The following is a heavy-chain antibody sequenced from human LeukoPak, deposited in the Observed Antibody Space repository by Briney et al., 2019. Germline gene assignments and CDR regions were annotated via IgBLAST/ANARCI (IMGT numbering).Heavy chain of an antibody. Sequence: SETLSLTCTVSGGSISSGGYYWSWIRQPPGKGLEWIGEINHSGSTNYNPSLKSRVTISVDTSKNQFSLKLSSVTAADTAVYYCARGLRGIAAAGLPFFDYWGQGTLVTVSS. CDR1: GGSISSGGYY. CDR3: ARGLRGIAAAGLPFFDY. D-gene: IGHD6-13*01. V-gene: IGHV4-39*07. CDR2: INHSGST. J-gene: IGHJ4*02.